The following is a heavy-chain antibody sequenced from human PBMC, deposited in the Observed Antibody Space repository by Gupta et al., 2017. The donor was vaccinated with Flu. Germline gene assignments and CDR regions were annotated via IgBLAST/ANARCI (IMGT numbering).Heavy chain of an antibody. V-gene: IGHV3-9*01. D-gene: IGHD6-19*01. CDR2: HDWNSVSL. J-gene: IGHJ6*01. CDR1: AFTLNVYG. Sequence: ASAFTLNVYGIHWVRQVPGKGLEWLPGHDWNSVSLGYADSVKGRFTLSSDNAKNTLALQMNSRRADDAALYYCVKDRSAGWDLFFGGG. CDR3: VKDRSAGWDLFFG.